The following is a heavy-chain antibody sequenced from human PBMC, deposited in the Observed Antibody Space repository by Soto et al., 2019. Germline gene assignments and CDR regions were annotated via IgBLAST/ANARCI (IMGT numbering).Heavy chain of an antibody. CDR2: ISGSGGST. CDR3: AYSSTPFDY. Sequence: EVQLLESGGGLVQPGGSLRLSCAASGFTFSSYAMSWVRQAPGKGLEWVSAISGSGGSTYYADSVKGRFTISRDNSKNTLYLQMNRVRAEDNAVYYCAYSSTPFDYWGQGTLVTVSS. CDR1: GFTFSSYA. J-gene: IGHJ4*02. V-gene: IGHV3-23*01. D-gene: IGHD6-13*01.